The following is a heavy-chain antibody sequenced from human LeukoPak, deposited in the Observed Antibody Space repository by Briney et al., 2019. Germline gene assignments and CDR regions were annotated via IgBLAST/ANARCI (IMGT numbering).Heavy chain of an antibody. V-gene: IGHV4-30-2*01. J-gene: IGHJ3*02. D-gene: IGHD3-3*01. CDR2: IYHSGST. CDR1: GGSISSGGYY. Sequence: SETLSLTCTVPGGSISSGGYYWSWIRQPPGKGLEWIGYIYHSGSTYYNPSLKSRVTISVDRSKNQFSLKLSSVTAADTAVYYCARGEWLEAFDIWGQGTMVTVSS. CDR3: ARGEWLEAFDI.